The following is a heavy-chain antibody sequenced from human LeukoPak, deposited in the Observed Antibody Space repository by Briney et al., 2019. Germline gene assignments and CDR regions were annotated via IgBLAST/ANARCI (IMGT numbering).Heavy chain of an antibody. CDR3: ARGGIAVAGTRVRAKLFDY. D-gene: IGHD6-19*01. Sequence: SETLSLTCAVYGGSFSGYYWSWIRQPPGKGLEWIGEINHSGSTNYNPSLKSRVTISVDTSKNQFSLKLSSVTAADTAVYYCARGGIAVAGTRVRAKLFDYWGQGTLVTVSP. V-gene: IGHV4-34*01. CDR1: GGSFSGYY. CDR2: INHSGST. J-gene: IGHJ4*02.